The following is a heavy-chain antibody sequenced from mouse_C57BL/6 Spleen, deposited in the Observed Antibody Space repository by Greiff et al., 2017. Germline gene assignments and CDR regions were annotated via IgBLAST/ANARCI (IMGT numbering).Heavy chain of an antibody. Sequence: VQLQQPGAELVRPGTSVKLSCKASGYTFTSSWMHWVKQRPGQGLEWIGVIDPSDSYTNYNQKFKGKATLTGDKSSSTAYMQLISLTSEATAVYACARACYYYGYSRYFEVWGTGTTVTVSS. J-gene: IGHJ1*03. CDR3: ARACYYYGYSRYFEV. CDR1: GYTFTSSW. D-gene: IGHD1-1*01. CDR2: IDPSDSYT. V-gene: IGHV1-59*01.